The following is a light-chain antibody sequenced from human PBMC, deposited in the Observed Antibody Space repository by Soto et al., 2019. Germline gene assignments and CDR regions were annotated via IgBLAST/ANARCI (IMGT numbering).Light chain of an antibody. CDR1: QSVNSW. Sequence: DIQMTQSPSTLSAYVGDRVAITCRASQSVNSWLAWYQQKPGRAPKLLIYSVSNLDSGVPSRFSGSGSGTEITLTISSLQPDDFATYYCQQFSSYSRTFGQGTKVDMK. CDR2: SVS. CDR3: QQFSSYSRT. V-gene: IGKV1-5*01. J-gene: IGKJ1*01.